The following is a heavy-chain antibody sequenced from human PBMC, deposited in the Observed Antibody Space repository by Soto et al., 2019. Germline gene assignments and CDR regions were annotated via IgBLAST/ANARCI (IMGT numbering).Heavy chain of an antibody. CDR1: GYSFTSLD. CDR3: ARGVSAGVDD. J-gene: IGHJ4*02. V-gene: IGHV1-8*01. D-gene: IGHD1-26*01. Sequence: QVQLVQSGAEVWEPGASVKVSCKASGYSFTSLDINWVRQTAGQGLEWMGWMKPSTSRTVYAQKFQGRVTMTRDTSINTAYMELTTLTSDYTAFYYCARGVSAGVDDWGQGTMVTVSS. CDR2: MKPSTSRT.